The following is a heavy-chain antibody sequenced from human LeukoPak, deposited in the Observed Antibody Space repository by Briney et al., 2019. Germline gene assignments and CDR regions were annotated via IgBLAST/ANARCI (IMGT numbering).Heavy chain of an antibody. J-gene: IGHJ4*02. CDR3: AKDIYGGNSQYYFDY. D-gene: IGHD4-23*01. CDR2: IYSGGST. Sequence: GGSLRLSCAASEFSVGSNYMTWVRQAPGKGLEWVSLIYSGGSTYYADSVKGRFTISRDNSKNTLYLQMNSLRAEDTAVYYCAKDIYGGNSQYYFDYWGQGTLVTVSS. V-gene: IGHV3-66*01. CDR1: EFSVGSNY.